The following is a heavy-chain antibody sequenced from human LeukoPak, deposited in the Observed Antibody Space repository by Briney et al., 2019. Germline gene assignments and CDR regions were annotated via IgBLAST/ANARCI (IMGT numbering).Heavy chain of an antibody. Sequence: SETLSLTCTVSGDAINGSGWWTWVRQPSGKGLEWIAEIHHSGIANYNSSLKSRAAISMDRSKSHLYLKVNSVTAADTAVYFCARDFPTDSGWFFDSWGQGTLVTVSS. CDR1: GDAINGSGW. V-gene: IGHV4-4*02. CDR3: ARDFPTDSGWFFDS. CDR2: IHHSGIA. J-gene: IGHJ4*02. D-gene: IGHD6-13*01.